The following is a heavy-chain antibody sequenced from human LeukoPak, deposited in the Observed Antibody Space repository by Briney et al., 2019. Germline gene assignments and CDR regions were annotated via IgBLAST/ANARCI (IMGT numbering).Heavy chain of an antibody. D-gene: IGHD3-10*01. J-gene: IGHJ5*02. CDR2: ISSSSSYI. Sequence: GGSLRLSCAASGFTFSSYSMNWVRQAPGKGLEWVSSISSSSSYIYYADSVKGRFTISRDNAKNSLYLQMNSLRAEDTAVYYCAREWQFGESSVDPWGQGTLVTVSS. CDR1: GFTFSSYS. V-gene: IGHV3-21*01. CDR3: AREWQFGESSVDP.